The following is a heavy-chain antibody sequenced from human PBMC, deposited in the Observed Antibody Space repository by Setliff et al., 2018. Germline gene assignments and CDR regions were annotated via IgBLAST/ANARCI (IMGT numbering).Heavy chain of an antibody. CDR3: ARDSPDTLYDSSGYYYDFNY. V-gene: IGHV1-58*02. CDR1: GFTFTSSA. CDR2: IVVGSGNT. J-gene: IGHJ4*02. Sequence: SVKVSCKASGFTFTSSAMQWVRQARGQRLEWIGWIVVGSGNTNYAQKFQERVTITGDMSTSTAYMEPRSLRSDDTAVYYCARDSPDTLYDSSGYYYDFNYWGQGTLVTVSS. D-gene: IGHD3-22*01.